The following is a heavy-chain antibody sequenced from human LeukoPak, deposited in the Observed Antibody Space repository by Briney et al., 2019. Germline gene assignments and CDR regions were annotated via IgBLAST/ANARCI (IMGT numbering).Heavy chain of an antibody. V-gene: IGHV3-11*01. CDR2: ITTTNTM. CDR3: AREGPPFDS. J-gene: IGHJ4*02. CDR1: GFTFTDYY. Sequence: GGSLRLSCAASGFTFTDYYMSWIRQAPGKGLEWVAYITTTNTMSYSDSVKGRFTISRDNAKNSLYLQISSLRADDTAVYYCAREGPPFDSWGQGALVTVSS.